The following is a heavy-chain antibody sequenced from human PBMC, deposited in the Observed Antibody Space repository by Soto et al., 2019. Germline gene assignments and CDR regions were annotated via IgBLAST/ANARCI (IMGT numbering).Heavy chain of an antibody. D-gene: IGHD6-13*01. V-gene: IGHV4-59*01. CDR1: GGSISSYY. J-gene: IGHJ4*02. CDR3: ARAPASLYSSSWYYFDY. CDR2: IYYSGST. Sequence: SETLSVTCTVSGGSISSYYWSWIRQPPGKGLEWIGYIYYSGSTNYNPSLKSRVTISVDTSKNQFSLKLSSVTAADTAVYYCARAPASLYSSSWYYFDYWGQGTLVTVSS.